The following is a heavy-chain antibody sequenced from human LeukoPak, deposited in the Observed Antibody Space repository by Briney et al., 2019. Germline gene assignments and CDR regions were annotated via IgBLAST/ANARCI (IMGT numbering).Heavy chain of an antibody. CDR1: GFTFSSYA. Sequence: PGRSLRLSCAASGFTFSSYAMHWVRQAPGKGLEWVALISYDGNNKYYSDSVKGRFTISRDNSKNTLYLQMNSLRAEDTAVYYCARGRANYYYMDVWGKGTTVTVSS. CDR3: ARGRANYYYMDV. J-gene: IGHJ6*03. V-gene: IGHV3-30*04. CDR2: ISYDGNNK.